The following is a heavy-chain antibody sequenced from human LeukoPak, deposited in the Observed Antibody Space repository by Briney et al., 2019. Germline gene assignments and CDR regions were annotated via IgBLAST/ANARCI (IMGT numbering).Heavy chain of an antibody. V-gene: IGHV1-2*02. CDR2: INPNSGGT. J-gene: IGHJ6*02. Sequence: GASVKVSCKASGYTFTGYYMHWVRQAPGQGLEWMGWINPNSGGTNYAQKFQGRVTMTRDTSISTAYMELSRLRSDDTAAYYCARVLRIRYYDILTGYLRGMAPYYYYGMDVWGQGTTVTVSS. CDR1: GYTFTGYY. D-gene: IGHD3-9*01. CDR3: ARVLRIRYYDILTGYLRGMAPYYYYGMDV.